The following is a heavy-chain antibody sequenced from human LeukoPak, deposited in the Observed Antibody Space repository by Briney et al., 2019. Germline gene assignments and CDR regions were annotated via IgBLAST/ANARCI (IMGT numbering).Heavy chain of an antibody. CDR2: INHSGST. D-gene: IGHD4-11*01. J-gene: IGHJ4*02. CDR1: GEPFSGYF. CDR3: ARALSVTTFVD. Sequence: SETLSLTCAVYGEPFSGYFWSSIRQPPGKGLEWIGEINHSGSTNYNPSLKSRVNISVDTSKNQFSLKLSSVTAADTAVYYCARALSVTTFVDWGQGTLVTASS. V-gene: IGHV4-34*01.